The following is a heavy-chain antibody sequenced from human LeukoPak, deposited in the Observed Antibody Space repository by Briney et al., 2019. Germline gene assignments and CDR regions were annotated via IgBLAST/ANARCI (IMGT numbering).Heavy chain of an antibody. J-gene: IGHJ6*03. V-gene: IGHV4-59*01. CDR2: IYYSGST. D-gene: IGHD3-3*01. CDR1: GGSISDYY. Sequence: SETLSLTCTVSGGSISDYYWNWIRQPPGKGLEWIGYIYYSGSTTYNPSLKSRVTMSVDAAKNQFSLKLRSVTAADTAVYYCARGDFCSKSNCYLRPMDVWGKGTTVTVSS. CDR3: ARGDFCSKSNCYLRPMDV.